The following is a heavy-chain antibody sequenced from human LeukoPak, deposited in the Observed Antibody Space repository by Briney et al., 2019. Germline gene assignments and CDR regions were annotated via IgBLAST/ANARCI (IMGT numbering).Heavy chain of an antibody. V-gene: IGHV1-3*03. Sequence: GASVKVSCKASGYTFTSYAMRWVRQAPGQRLEWMGWINAGNGNTNYSQELQGRVTITRDTSASTAYMDLRTVRSEDTGVCYSATDILTGPGRKRHYYCYMDVRGKGTTVTVSS. CDR3: ATDILTGPGRKRHYYCYMDV. CDR1: GYTFTSYA. J-gene: IGHJ6*03. CDR2: INAGNGNT. D-gene: IGHD3-9*01.